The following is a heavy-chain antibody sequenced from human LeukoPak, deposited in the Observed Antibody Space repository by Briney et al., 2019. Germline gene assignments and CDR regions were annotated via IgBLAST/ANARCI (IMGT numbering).Heavy chain of an antibody. V-gene: IGHV3-23*01. CDR3: AKGRAAAYYLDY. J-gene: IGHJ4*02. D-gene: IGHD6-13*01. CDR1: GFTFSNYS. Sequence: GGSLRLSCAASGFTFSNYSMTWVRQAPGKGLEWVSAISGSGGNTYYADSVKGRFTISRDNSKNTLYLQMNSLRAEDTALYYCAKGRAAAYYLDYWGQGTLVTVSS. CDR2: ISGSGGNT.